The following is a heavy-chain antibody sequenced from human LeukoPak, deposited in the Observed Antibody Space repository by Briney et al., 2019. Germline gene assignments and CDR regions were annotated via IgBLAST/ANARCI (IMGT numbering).Heavy chain of an antibody. V-gene: IGHV3-48*03. CDR3: ATSLSGWGTYHYMNV. CDR2: IASDGTI. Sequence: GGSLRLSCVASGFILSTSEMNWVRQALGRGLEWVSFIASDGTIYYADSVKGRFTLSRDNAKNSLYLQMNSLRAEDTAVYYYATSLSGWGTYHYMNVWGKGTTVTISS. CDR1: GFILSTSE. D-gene: IGHD6-19*01. J-gene: IGHJ6*03.